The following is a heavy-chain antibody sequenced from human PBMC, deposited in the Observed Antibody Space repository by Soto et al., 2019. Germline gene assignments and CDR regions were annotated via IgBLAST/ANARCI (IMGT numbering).Heavy chain of an antibody. Sequence: SVKVSCKASESTFTNSAVHWVRQGRGQSLEWIGWIVVGSGNTNYAQKFQERVTITTDMSTSTAYMELSSLRSEDTAVYYCAAGLHRDSRAYYAPPSNNFDYWGQGTLGAVSS. CDR1: ESTFTNSA. D-gene: IGHD3-22*01. CDR2: IVVGSGNT. V-gene: IGHV1-58*01. J-gene: IGHJ4*02. CDR3: AAGLHRDSRAYYAPPSNNFDY.